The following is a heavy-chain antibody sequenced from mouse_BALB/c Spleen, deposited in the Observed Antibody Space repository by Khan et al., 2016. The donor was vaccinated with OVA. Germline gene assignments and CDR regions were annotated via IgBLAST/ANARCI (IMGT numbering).Heavy chain of an antibody. CDR3: ARGDDYDPSWFAY. V-gene: IGHV1-9*01. D-gene: IGHD2-4*01. Sequence: QVQLKQSGAELMKPGASVKISCKATGYIFSSYWIEWVKQRPGHGLEWIGEILPGSGSINYNEKFKGKATFIADTSSNTAYMQFSSLTAEDSAVYYCARGDDYDPSWFAYWGRGTLVTVSA. CDR1: GYIFSSYW. J-gene: IGHJ3*01. CDR2: ILPGSGSI.